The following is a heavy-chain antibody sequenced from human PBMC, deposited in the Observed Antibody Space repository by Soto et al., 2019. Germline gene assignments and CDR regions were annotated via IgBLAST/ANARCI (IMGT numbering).Heavy chain of an antibody. CDR1: AFTSTDHA. CDR3: ARDGDYYGMDV. D-gene: IGHD3-3*01. V-gene: IGHV3-49*04. J-gene: IGHJ6*02. CDR2: STSHSYGGTT. Sequence: LRLSCTFSAFTSTDHALTWVRQGPGKGLEWVAFSTSHSYGGTTDYAASVKGRFTISRDDSKSIAYLQMNSVQIADKAIYYCARDGDYYGMDVWGQGTTVTVSS.